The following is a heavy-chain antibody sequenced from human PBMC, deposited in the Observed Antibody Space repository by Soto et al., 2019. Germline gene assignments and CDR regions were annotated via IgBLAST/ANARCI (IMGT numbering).Heavy chain of an antibody. D-gene: IGHD3-22*01. CDR2: IKSKTDGGTT. Sequence: GGSLRLSCAASGFTFSNAWMNWVRQAPGKGLEWVGRIKSKTDGGTTDYAAPVKGRFTISRDDSKNTLYLQMNSLKTEDTAVYYCTTDSDSSGYFGFRYFDYWGQGTLVTVSS. CDR1: GFTFSNAW. V-gene: IGHV3-15*07. J-gene: IGHJ4*02. CDR3: TTDSDSSGYFGFRYFDY.